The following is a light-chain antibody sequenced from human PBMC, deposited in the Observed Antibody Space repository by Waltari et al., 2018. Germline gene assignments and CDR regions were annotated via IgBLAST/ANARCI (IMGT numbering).Light chain of an antibody. V-gene: IGKV1-5*01. CDR1: TSISSW. CDR2: DAS. CDR3: QQYNSYSPNT. J-gene: IGKJ2*01. Sequence: DIQMTQSPSTLSASVVDRVTITCRASTSISSWLAWYQQKPGKAPKLLIYDASSLKSGVPSRFSGSGSGTEFTLTISSLQPDDFATYYCQQYNSYSPNTFGQGTKLEIK.